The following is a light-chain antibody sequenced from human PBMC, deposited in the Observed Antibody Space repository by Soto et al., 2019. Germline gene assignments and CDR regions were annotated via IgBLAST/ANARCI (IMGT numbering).Light chain of an antibody. V-gene: IGKV3-11*01. Sequence: EIVLTQSPATLSLSPGERVTLSCRASQNVSTYLAWYQQKPGQAPRLLIYDASDRATGIPARFSGSGSGTDFPLTISSLEPEDSGVYYRQQRTNWLTFGPGTKVDIK. J-gene: IGKJ3*01. CDR2: DAS. CDR3: QQRTNWLT. CDR1: QNVSTY.